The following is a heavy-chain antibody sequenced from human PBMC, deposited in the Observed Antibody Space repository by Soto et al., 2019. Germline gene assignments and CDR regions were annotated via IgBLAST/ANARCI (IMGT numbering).Heavy chain of an antibody. J-gene: IGHJ5*02. CDR3: ARVYPSYYYDSSGYPGTWFDP. Sequence: PSETLSLTCTVSGGSISSGGYYWSWIRQHPGKGLEWIGYIYYSGSTYYNPSLKSRVTISVDTSKNQFSLKLSSVTAADTAVYYCARVYPSYYYDSSGYPGTWFDPWGQGTLVTVSS. D-gene: IGHD3-22*01. CDR1: GGSISSGGYY. CDR2: IYYSGST. V-gene: IGHV4-31*03.